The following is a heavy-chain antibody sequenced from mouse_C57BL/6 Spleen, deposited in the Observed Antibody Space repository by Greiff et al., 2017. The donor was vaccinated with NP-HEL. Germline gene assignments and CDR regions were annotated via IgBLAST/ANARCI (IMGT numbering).Heavy chain of an antibody. CDR1: GYAFSSSW. D-gene: IGHD3-2*02. V-gene: IGHV1-82*01. Sequence: VQRVESGPELVKPGASVKISCKASGYAFSSSWMNWVKQRPGKGLEWIGRIYPGDGDTNYNGKFKGKATLTADKSSSTAYMQLSSLTSEDSAVYFCARGDSSGSWFAYWGQGTLVTVSA. J-gene: IGHJ3*01. CDR2: IYPGDGDT. CDR3: ARGDSSGSWFAY.